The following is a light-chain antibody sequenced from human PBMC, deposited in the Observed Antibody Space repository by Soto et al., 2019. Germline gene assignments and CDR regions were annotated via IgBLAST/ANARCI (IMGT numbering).Light chain of an antibody. J-gene: IGLJ1*01. Sequence: QSLLTQPASVSGSPGQSITISCTGTSSDVGSYNLVSWYQQHPGKAPKLMIYEVSKRPSGVSNRFSGSKSGNTASLTISGLQAEDEADYYCCSYAGSSTFAYVFGTGTKVTVL. CDR2: EVS. V-gene: IGLV2-23*02. CDR3: CSYAGSSTFAYV. CDR1: SSDVGSYNL.